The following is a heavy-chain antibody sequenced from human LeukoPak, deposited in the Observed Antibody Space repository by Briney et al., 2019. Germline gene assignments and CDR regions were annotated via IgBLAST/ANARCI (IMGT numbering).Heavy chain of an antibody. CDR2: IYTSGST. CDR1: GGSISSYY. J-gene: IGHJ5*02. CDR3: ARERWELQGGWFDP. Sequence: SETLSLTCTVSGGSISSYYWSWIRQPAGKGLEWIGRIYTSGSTNYNPSLKSRVTMSVDTSKNQFSLKLSSVTAADTAVYYCARERWELQGGWFDPWGQGTLVTVSS. V-gene: IGHV4-4*07. D-gene: IGHD1-26*01.